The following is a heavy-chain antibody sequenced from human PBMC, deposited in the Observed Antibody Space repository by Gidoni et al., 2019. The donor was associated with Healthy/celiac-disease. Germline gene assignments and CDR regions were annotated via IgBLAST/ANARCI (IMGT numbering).Heavy chain of an antibody. CDR1: GFTFSGYG. CDR3: AKETCSSTSCYMGYMDV. CDR2: ISYDGSNK. J-gene: IGHJ6*03. D-gene: IGHD2-2*02. Sequence: QVQLVESGGGVVQPGRFLRLSCAASGFTFSGYGMHWVRQAPGKGLGWVAVISYDGSNKYYADSVKGRFTISRDNSKNTLYLQMNSLRAEDTAVYYCAKETCSSTSCYMGYMDVWGKGTTVTVSS. V-gene: IGHV3-30*18.